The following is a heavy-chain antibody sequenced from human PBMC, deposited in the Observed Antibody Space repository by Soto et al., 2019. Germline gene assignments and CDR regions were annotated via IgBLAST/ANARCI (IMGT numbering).Heavy chain of an antibody. CDR3: AHIVVAGLGYYFDY. J-gene: IGHJ4*02. D-gene: IGHD6-19*01. CDR1: GFSLSSTRMA. V-gene: IGHV2-5*02. CDR2: IYWDDDK. Sequence: QITLKESGPPLVKPTQTLTLTCTFSGFSLSSTRMAVGWIRQPPGKALEWLALIYWDDDKRYSPFLKSRLTITKDTSKNKVVHKMSNMDPVDTARYYCAHIVVAGLGYYFDYWGQGTLVTVSS.